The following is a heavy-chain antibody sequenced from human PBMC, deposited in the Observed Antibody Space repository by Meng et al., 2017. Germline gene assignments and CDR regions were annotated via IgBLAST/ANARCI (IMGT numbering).Heavy chain of an antibody. CDR1: GGSFSGYY. CDR2: INHSGST. D-gene: IGHD4-17*01. CDR3: ARSHSVTIVAFDY. Sequence: QVHVQQWAAGLFKPQETLSLTCAVYGGSFSGYYWSWIRQPPGKGLEWIGEINHSGSTNYHPSLKSRVTMSLDTSKNQFSLRLSAVTAADTAVYYCARSHSVTIVAFDYWGQGTLVTVSS. V-gene: IGHV4-34*01. J-gene: IGHJ4*02.